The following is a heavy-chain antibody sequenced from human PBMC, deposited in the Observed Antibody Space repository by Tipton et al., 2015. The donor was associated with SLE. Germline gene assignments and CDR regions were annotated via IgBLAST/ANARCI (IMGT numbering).Heavy chain of an antibody. CDR3: AREVEGIHD. J-gene: IGHJ4*02. D-gene: IGHD3-22*01. Sequence: TLSLTCDVSGYSIGSGYYWGWIRQPPGKGLEWIASMFNSGSTFYNPSLKSRVTVSVDTSKNQLSLKLNSVTAADTAIYYCAREVEGIHDWGRGTLVTVSS. CDR2: MFNSGST. CDR1: GYSIGSGYY. V-gene: IGHV4-38-2*02.